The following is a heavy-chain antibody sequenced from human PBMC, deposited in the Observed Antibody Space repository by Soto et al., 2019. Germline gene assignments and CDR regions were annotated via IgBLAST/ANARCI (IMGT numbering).Heavy chain of an antibody. CDR3: AKDQDYGDYLWSWFDP. J-gene: IGHJ5*02. CDR1: GFTFSSYA. CDR2: ISGGGGST. V-gene: IGHV3-23*01. Sequence: EVQLLESGGGLVQPGGSLRLSCAASGFTFSSYAMSWVRQAPGKGLEWVSAISGGGGSTYYADSVKGRFTISRDNSKNTLYLQMNSLRAEDTAVYYCAKDQDYGDYLWSWFDPWGQGTLVTVSS. D-gene: IGHD4-17*01.